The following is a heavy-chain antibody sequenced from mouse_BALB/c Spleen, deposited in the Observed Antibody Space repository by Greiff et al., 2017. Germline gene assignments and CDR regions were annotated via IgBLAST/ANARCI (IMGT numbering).Heavy chain of an antibody. D-gene: IGHD1-2*01. CDR3: ARALNTTATDWYFYV. V-gene: IGHV1S34*01. CDR1: GYSFTGYY. CDR2: ISGYNGAT. J-gene: IGHJ1*01. Sequence: LVKTGASVKISCKASGYSFTGYYMHWVKQSHGKSLEWIGYISGYNGATSYNQKFKGKATFTVDTSSSTAYMQFNSLTSEDSAVYYCARALNTTATDWYFYVWGAGTTVTVSS.